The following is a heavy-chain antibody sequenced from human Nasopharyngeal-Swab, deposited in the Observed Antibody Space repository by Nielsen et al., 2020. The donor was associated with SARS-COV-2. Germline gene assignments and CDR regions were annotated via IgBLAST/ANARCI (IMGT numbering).Heavy chain of an antibody. CDR3: ARAEVLNGLDY. D-gene: IGHD3-9*01. V-gene: IGHV4-59*01. J-gene: IGHJ4*02. Sequence: SQTLSLTCAVYGGSFSSYYWSWIRQPPGKGLEWIGYIYYSGSTNYNPSLKSRVTISVDTSKNQFSLKLSSVTAADTAVYYCARAEVLNGLDYWGQGTLVTVSS. CDR2: IYYSGST. CDR1: GGSFSSYY.